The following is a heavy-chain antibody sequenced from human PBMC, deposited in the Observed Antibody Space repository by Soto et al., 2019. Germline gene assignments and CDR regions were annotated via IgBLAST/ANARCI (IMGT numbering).Heavy chain of an antibody. Sequence: QVQLVESGGGVVQPGRSLRLSCAASGFTFSSYAMHWVRQAPGKGLEWLAVISYDGSNKYYADSVKGRFTISRDNSKNTLYLQMNSLRAEDTAVYYCARVATYYYDSSGYYYDYWGQGTLVTVSS. CDR2: ISYDGSNK. CDR3: ARVATYYYDSSGYYYDY. J-gene: IGHJ4*02. D-gene: IGHD3-22*01. V-gene: IGHV3-30-3*01. CDR1: GFTFSSYA.